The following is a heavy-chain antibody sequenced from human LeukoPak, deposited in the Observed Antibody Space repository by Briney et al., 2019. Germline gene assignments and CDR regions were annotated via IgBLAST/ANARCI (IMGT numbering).Heavy chain of an antibody. CDR2: ISWNSDNI. D-gene: IGHD3-9*01. V-gene: IGHV3-9*01. CDR1: GFTFDDYA. Sequence: GGSLRLSCAASGFTFDDYAMHWVRQVPGKGLEWVSGISWNSDNIGYADSVKGRFTISRDNPKNTLYLQMSSLRAEDTALYYCARDDLLTGYNLDYWGQGTLVTVSS. J-gene: IGHJ4*02. CDR3: ARDDLLTGYNLDY.